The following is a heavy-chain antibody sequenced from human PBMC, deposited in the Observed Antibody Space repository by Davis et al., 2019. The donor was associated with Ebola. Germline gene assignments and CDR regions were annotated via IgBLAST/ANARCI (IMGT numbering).Heavy chain of an antibody. CDR2: INSDGSST. V-gene: IGHV3-74*01. J-gene: IGHJ4*02. CDR3: ARWGLRGNYDSWSGSDYYFDY. Sequence: GESLKISCAASGFTFSIYWMHWVRQAPGKGLVWVSRINSDGSSTSYADSVKGRFTMSRDNAKNSLYLQLDSLRDEDTAVYYCARWGLRGNYDSWSGSDYYFDYWGQGTLITVSS. CDR1: GFTFSIYW. D-gene: IGHD3-3*01.